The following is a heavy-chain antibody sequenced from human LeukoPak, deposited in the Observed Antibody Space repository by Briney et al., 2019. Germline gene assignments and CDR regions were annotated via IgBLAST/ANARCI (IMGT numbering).Heavy chain of an antibody. J-gene: IGHJ4*02. CDR2: IRYDGSNK. D-gene: IGHD2-2*01. Sequence: PGGSLRLSCAAPGFTFSSYGMHWVRQAPGKGLEWVAFIRYDGSNKYYADSAKGRFTISRDNSKNTLYLQMNSLRAEDTAVYYCAKAASASAAIDYWGQGTLVTVSS. V-gene: IGHV3-30*02. CDR1: GFTFSSYG. CDR3: AKAASASAAIDY.